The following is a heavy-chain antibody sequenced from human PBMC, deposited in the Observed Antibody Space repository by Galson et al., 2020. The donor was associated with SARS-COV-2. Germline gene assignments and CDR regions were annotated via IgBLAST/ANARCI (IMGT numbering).Heavy chain of an antibody. D-gene: IGHD5-12*01. V-gene: IGHV1-24*01. J-gene: IGHJ6*02. CDR2: FDAEDGQT. CDR3: AGLVATIEADCYGMDV. CDR1: GYTLTELS. Sequence: ASVKVYCKVSGYTLTELSMHWVRQAPGQGPARMGGFDAEDGQTIYEHKLQRRVTMTEDTSTDTAHMELSSLRSEDTAVYYCAGLVATIEADCYGMDVWGQGTTVTVSS.